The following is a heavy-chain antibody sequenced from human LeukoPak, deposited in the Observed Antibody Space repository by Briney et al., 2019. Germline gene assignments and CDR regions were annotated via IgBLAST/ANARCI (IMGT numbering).Heavy chain of an antibody. CDR1: VGTFSSYA. CDR3: AREGDGVQLWHTQIYFDY. V-gene: IGHV1-69*01. J-gene: IGHJ4*02. D-gene: IGHD5-18*01. CDR2: IIPTFGTA. Sequence: SVKVSCKASVGTFSSYAISWVRQAPGQGLEWMGGIIPTFGTANYAQKFQGRVTITADESTSTAYMEPSSLRSEDTAVYYCAREGDGVQLWHTQIYFDYWGQGTLVTVSS.